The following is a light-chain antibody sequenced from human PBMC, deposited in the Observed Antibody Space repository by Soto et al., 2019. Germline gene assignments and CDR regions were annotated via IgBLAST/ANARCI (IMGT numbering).Light chain of an antibody. CDR1: SSNLGGNF. V-gene: IGLV1-47*01. CDR2: RNN. CDR3: ASWDDSLSGWV. J-gene: IGLJ3*02. Sequence: QSSLTQPPSASGTPGQRVTFSCSGTSSNLGGNFVYWYQQVPGTAPKLLIYRNNERPSGVPDRFSGSKSGTSASLAISGLRAEDEADYYCASWDDSLSGWVFGGGTKLTVL.